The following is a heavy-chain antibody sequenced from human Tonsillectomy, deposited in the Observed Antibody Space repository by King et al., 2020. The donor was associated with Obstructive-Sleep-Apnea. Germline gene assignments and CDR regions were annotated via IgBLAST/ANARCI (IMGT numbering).Heavy chain of an antibody. Sequence: VQLVESGGGVVQPGRSLRLSCAASGFTFSSYAMHWVRQAPGKGLEWLAFISYEGSNKFYADSVKGRFTISRDNSKNTLYLQMNSLRAEDTAVYYCARENYGNFYFDYWGQGSLVTVSS. D-gene: IGHD4-11*01. J-gene: IGHJ4*02. CDR3: ARENYGNFYFDY. V-gene: IGHV3-30-3*01. CDR1: GFTFSSYA. CDR2: ISYEGSNK.